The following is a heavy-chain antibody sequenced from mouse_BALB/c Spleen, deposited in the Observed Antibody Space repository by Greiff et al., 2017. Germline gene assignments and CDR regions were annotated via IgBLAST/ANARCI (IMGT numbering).Heavy chain of an antibody. CDR1: GYTFTSYW. CDR3: AIYDYDSAY. V-gene: IGHV1S81*02. Sequence: QVQLQQPGAELVKPGASVKLSCKASGYTFTSYWMHWVKQRPGQGLEWIGEILPGSGSTNYNEKFKGKATFTADTSSNTAYMQLSSLTSEDSAVYYCAIYDYDSAYWGQGTLVTVSA. CDR2: ILPGSGST. D-gene: IGHD2-4*01. J-gene: IGHJ3*01.